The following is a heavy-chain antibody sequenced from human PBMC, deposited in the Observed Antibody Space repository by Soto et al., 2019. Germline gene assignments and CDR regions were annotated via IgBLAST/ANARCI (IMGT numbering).Heavy chain of an antibody. Sequence: GGSLRLSCAASGFTFSSYGMSWVRQAPGKGLEWVSSISGSGGSTYYADSVKGRFTISRDNSKNTLYLQMNSLRADDTAVYYCAKEGCSGGSCYSDWFDPWGQGTLVTVSS. CDR1: GFTFSSYG. CDR2: ISGSGGST. CDR3: AKEGCSGGSCYSDWFDP. D-gene: IGHD2-15*01. V-gene: IGHV3-23*01. J-gene: IGHJ5*02.